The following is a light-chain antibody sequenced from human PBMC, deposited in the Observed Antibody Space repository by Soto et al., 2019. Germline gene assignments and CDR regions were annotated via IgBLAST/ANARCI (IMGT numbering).Light chain of an antibody. CDR1: SSNIGGNS. V-gene: IGLV1-51*01. Sequence: QSVLTQPPSVSEAPRQGVTISCSGSSSNIGGNSVSWYQQLPGTAPKLLIYDDNKRPSGIPDRFSGSKSGTSATLGITGFQTGDEADYYCGSWDSSLSAYVFGTGTKVTVL. J-gene: IGLJ1*01. CDR3: GSWDSSLSAYV. CDR2: DDN.